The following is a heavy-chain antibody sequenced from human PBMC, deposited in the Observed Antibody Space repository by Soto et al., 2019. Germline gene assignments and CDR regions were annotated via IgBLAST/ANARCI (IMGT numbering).Heavy chain of an antibody. Sequence: EVQLLESGGDLVQPGGSLRLSCAASGFSITNYAMTWVRQAPGKGLEWVAGIRGSGGSTYYADSVKGRFIISKDNSKNPLNQKLNALRAEDPAIYCGAKDRASLNYIRCLAPWGQGTLVTVS. V-gene: IGHV3-23*01. CDR1: GFSITNYA. CDR3: AKDRASLNYIRCLAP. CDR2: IRGSGGST. D-gene: IGHD1-7*01. J-gene: IGHJ5*02.